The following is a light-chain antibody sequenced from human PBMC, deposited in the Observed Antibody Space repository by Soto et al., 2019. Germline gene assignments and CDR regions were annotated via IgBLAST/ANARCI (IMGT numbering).Light chain of an antibody. CDR3: QQYDSLPRT. Sequence: EIVLTQSPGTLSLSPGQRATLSCRASHTLSSSYLAWYPQKPGQAPRLLIYCISSRASGIPDRFRSSGSGTDFTLTITRPDPEDSAMYYCQQYDSLPRTFGQGTKVEVK. V-gene: IGKV3-20*01. CDR2: CIS. J-gene: IGKJ1*01. CDR1: HTLSSSY.